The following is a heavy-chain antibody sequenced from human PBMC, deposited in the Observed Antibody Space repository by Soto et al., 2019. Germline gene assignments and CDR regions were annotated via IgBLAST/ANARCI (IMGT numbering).Heavy chain of an antibody. D-gene: IGHD3-10*01. V-gene: IGHV3-23*01. Sequence: ELQVLESGGGLVQPGGSLRLTCAASGFTLSEYGTSWVRQAPGKGLEWVSFVSGSGDSTYYTDSVKGRFTISRDSSKNTVCLQMNRPRAEDTAVYYCATSNYGERDWGPGTLVTVSS. J-gene: IGHJ4*02. CDR1: GFTLSEYG. CDR2: VSGSGDST. CDR3: ATSNYGERD.